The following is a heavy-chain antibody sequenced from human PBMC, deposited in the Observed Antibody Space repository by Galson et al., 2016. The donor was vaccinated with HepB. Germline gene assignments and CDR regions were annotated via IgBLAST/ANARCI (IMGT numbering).Heavy chain of an antibody. J-gene: IGHJ4*02. CDR3: GRGPNTVSSPGDY. CDR2: ISPNGSRK. Sequence: SLRLSCAASGFTFSGHWMHWARQAPGKGLVWVSSISPNGSRKKYADSVKGRFTISRDNARNTLYLQMNSLRGDDTAIYFCGRGPNTVSSPGDYWGQGTLVTVSS. CDR1: GFTFSGHW. V-gene: IGHV3-74*01. D-gene: IGHD4-17*01.